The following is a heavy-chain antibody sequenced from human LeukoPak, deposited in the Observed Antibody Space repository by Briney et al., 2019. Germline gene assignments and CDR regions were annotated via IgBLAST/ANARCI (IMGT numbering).Heavy chain of an antibody. D-gene: IGHD6-19*01. CDR3: ARASIAVAGDDAFDI. V-gene: IGHV4-30-4*01. Sequence: PSETLSLTCTVSGGSISSGDYYWSWIRQPPGKGLEWIGYIYYSGSTYYNPSLKSRVTISVDTSKNQFSLKLSSVTAADTAVYYCARASIAVAGDDAFDIWGQGTMVTVSS. CDR2: IYYSGST. CDR1: GGSISSGDYY. J-gene: IGHJ3*02.